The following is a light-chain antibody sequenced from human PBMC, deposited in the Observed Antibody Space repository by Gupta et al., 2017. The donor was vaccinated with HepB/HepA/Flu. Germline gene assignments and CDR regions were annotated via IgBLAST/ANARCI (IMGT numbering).Light chain of an antibody. CDR1: SGHSNYA. V-gene: IGLV4-69*01. Sequence: QLVLTQTPSASASLGPSVKVTCTLRSGHSNYAITWHQQQPHKGPRFLMKVNTDGSHTKGDGIPDRFSGSSSGAERYLSISSLQSEDEADYYCQTWVPGIGYAFGTGTKVTVL. J-gene: IGLJ1*01. CDR2: VNTDGSH. CDR3: QTWVPGIGYA.